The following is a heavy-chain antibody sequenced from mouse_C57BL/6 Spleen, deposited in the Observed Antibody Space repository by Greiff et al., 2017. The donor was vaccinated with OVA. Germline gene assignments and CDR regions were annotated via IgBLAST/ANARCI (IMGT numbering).Heavy chain of an antibody. J-gene: IGHJ3*01. V-gene: IGHV1-59*01. D-gene: IGHD2-4*01. CDR2: IDPSDSYT. CDR1: GYTFTSYW. CDR3: ARLDDYDDGFAY. Sequence: QVQLQQSGAELVRPGTSVKLSCKASGYTFTSYWMHWVKQRPGQGLEWIGVIDPSDSYTNYNQKFKGKATLTVDTSSSTAYMQLSSLTSEDSAVYYCARLDDYDDGFAYWGQGTLVTVSA.